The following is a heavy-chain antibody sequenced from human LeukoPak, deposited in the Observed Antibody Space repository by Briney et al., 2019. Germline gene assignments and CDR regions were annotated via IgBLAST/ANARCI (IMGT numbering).Heavy chain of an antibody. D-gene: IGHD1-20*01. J-gene: IGHJ5*02. Sequence: GGSLRLSCAASGFTFSSYAMHWVRQAPGKGLEWVAVIWYDGSNKYYADSVKGRFTISRDNSKNTLYLQMNSLRAEDTAVYYCARDPVSRITGTDPNNWFDPWGQGTLVTVSS. CDR1: GFTFSSYA. CDR2: IWYDGSNK. CDR3: ARDPVSRITGTDPNNWFDP. V-gene: IGHV3-33*08.